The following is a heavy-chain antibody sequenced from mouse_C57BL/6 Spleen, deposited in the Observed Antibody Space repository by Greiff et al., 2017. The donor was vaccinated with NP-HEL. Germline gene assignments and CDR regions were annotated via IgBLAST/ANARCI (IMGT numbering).Heavy chain of an antibody. CDR1: GYTFPSYW. D-gene: IGHD1-1*01. CDR2: IHPNSGST. CDR3: ARSEYRITTVVWDAMDY. J-gene: IGHJ4*01. V-gene: IGHV1-64*01. Sequence: QVQLQQPGAELVKPGASVKLSCKASGYTFPSYWMHWVKQRLGQGLEWIGMIHPNSGSTNFNEKFKSKATLTGDKSSSTAYKQLSSLTSEDSAVYYCARSEYRITTVVWDAMDYWGQGTSVTVSS.